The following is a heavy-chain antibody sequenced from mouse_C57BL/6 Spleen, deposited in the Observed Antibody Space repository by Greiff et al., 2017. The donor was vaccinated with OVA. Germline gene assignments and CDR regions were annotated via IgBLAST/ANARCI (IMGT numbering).Heavy chain of an antibody. D-gene: IGHD4-1*01. CDR1: GYTFTSYW. J-gene: IGHJ1*03. Sequence: VQLQESGAELARPGASVKLSCKASGYTFTSYWITWVKQRPGQGLEWIGDIYPGSGSTNYNEKFKSKATLTVDTSSSTAYMQLSSLTSEDSAVYYCARGNWDRYFDVWGTGTTVTVSS. V-gene: IGHV1-55*01. CDR3: ARGNWDRYFDV. CDR2: IYPGSGST.